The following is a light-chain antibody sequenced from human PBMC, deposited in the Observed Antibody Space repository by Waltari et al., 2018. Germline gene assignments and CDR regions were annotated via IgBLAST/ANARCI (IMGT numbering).Light chain of an antibody. Sequence: DIQMTQSPSSLSASVGDRVTITCRASQTITTYLNWYQQKPGKAPTRLIYSTSTVQSGGPSRFSGSGSGTDFTLTITTLQPEDSATYYCQQSYNTPFTFGPGTKVRIK. CDR1: QTITTY. CDR3: QQSYNTPFT. V-gene: IGKV1-39*01. CDR2: STS. J-gene: IGKJ3*01.